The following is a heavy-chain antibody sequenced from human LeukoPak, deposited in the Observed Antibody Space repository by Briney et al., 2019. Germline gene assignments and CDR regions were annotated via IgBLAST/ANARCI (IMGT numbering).Heavy chain of an antibody. CDR2: ISSSSTI. V-gene: IGHV3-48*01. D-gene: IGHD2-15*01. Sequence: GGSLRLSCAASGFTFSSYSMNWVRQAPGKGLEWVSYISSSSTIYYADSVKGRFTISRDNAKNSLYLQMNSLRAEDTAVYYCARDPRYCSGGSCYRAFDIWGQGTMVTVSS. J-gene: IGHJ3*02. CDR1: GFTFSSYS. CDR3: ARDPRYCSGGSCYRAFDI.